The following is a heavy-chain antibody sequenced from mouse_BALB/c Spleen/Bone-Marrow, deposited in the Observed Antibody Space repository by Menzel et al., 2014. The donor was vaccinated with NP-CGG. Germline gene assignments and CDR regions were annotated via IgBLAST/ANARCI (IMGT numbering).Heavy chain of an antibody. CDR3: SRGRRDALDY. Sequence: VQLQQSGAELVRPGASVKLSCKASGYTFTSYYMYWVKQRPGQGLEWFGEINPSNGGTNFNEKFKNKATLTVDESSSTAYMQLNSLTSEDSAVYYCSRGRRDALDYWGQGTSVTVSS. CDR1: GYTFTSYY. CDR2: INPSNGGT. V-gene: IGHV1S81*02. J-gene: IGHJ4*01.